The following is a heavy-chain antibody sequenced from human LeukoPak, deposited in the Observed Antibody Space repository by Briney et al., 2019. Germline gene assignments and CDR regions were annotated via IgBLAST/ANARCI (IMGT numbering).Heavy chain of an antibody. Sequence: SETLSLTCTVFGDSISSRHWWTWVRHSPGKGLEWIGGIYHSGNTNYNPSLRSRVTMSVDMSNNQFSLNLKSVTAADTAVYSCAAHRGHTYGPLGYWGLGTLVTVSS. CDR2: IYHSGNT. D-gene: IGHD5-18*01. V-gene: IGHV4-4*01. CDR3: AAHRGHTYGPLGY. J-gene: IGHJ4*02. CDR1: GDSISSRHW.